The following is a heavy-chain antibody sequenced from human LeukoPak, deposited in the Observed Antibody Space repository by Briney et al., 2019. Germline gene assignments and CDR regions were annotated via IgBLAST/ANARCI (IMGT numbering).Heavy chain of an antibody. D-gene: IGHD4-17*01. CDR3: ARGGDYGDLRYFDY. V-gene: IGHV4-61*05. J-gene: IGHJ4*02. CDR2: IYYRGST. Sequence: SETLSLTCTVSGGSISSRSYYWGWIRQPPGKGLEWIGYIYYRGSTNYNPSLKSRVTFSVDTSKNQFSLKLNSVTAADTAVYYCARGGDYGDLRYFDYWGQGTLVTVSS. CDR1: GGSISSRSYY.